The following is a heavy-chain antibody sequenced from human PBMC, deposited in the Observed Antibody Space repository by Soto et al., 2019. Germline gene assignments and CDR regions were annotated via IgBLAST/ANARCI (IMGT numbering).Heavy chain of an antibody. V-gene: IGHV4-38-2*02. CDR1: GYSISSGYY. CDR3: ARTSSSGSYYGAFDI. D-gene: IGHD1-26*01. Sequence: SETLSLTCTVSGYSISSGYYWGWIRQPPGKGLEWIGSIYHSGSTYYNPSLKSRVTISVDTSKNQFSLKLSSVTAADTAVYYCARTSSSGSYYGAFDIWGQGTMVTVSS. CDR2: IYHSGST. J-gene: IGHJ3*02.